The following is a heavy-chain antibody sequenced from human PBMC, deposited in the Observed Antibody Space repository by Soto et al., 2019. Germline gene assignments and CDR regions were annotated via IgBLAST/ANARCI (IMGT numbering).Heavy chain of an antibody. V-gene: IGHV4-30-4*01. Sequence: SETLSLTCTVSGGSISSCDYYWSWIRQPPGKGLEWIGYIYYSGSTYYNPSLKSRVTISVDTSKNQFSLKLSSVTAADTAVYYCAREIMTSPYYFDYWGQGTLVPVSS. CDR2: IYYSGST. J-gene: IGHJ4*02. D-gene: IGHD3-16*01. CDR3: AREIMTSPYYFDY. CDR1: GGSISSCDYY.